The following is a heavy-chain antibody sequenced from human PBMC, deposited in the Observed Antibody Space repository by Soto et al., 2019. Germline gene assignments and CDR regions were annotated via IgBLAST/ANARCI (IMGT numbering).Heavy chain of an antibody. J-gene: IGHJ6*02. Sequence: SVKVSCKASGGTFSSYAISWVRQAPGQGLEWMGGIIPIFGTANYAQKFQGRVTITADESTSTAYMELSSLRSEDTAVYYCARDDCSSTSCYAGAYYYGMDVWGQGTTVTVSS. V-gene: IGHV1-69*13. D-gene: IGHD2-2*01. CDR1: GGTFSSYA. CDR3: ARDDCSSTSCYAGAYYYGMDV. CDR2: IIPIFGTA.